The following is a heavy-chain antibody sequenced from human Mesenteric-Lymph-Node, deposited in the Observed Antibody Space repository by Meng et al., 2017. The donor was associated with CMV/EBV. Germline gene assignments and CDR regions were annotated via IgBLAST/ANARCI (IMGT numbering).Heavy chain of an antibody. Sequence: SGYTFTSYATHWVRQAPGQRLEWVGWINAGNSNTKYSQKFQGRVTITRDTSAGTAYMELSSLRSEDTAVYYCVRTARGYYDSSGYYGRWGQGTLVTVSS. CDR2: INAGNSNT. D-gene: IGHD3-22*01. V-gene: IGHV1-3*01. CDR3: VRTARGYYDSSGYYGR. CDR1: GYTFTSYA. J-gene: IGHJ4*02.